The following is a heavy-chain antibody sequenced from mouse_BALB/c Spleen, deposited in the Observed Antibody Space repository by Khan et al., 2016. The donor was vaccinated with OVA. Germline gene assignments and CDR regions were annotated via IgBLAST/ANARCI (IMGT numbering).Heavy chain of an antibody. CDR2: IWAGGST. CDR1: GFSLTSYA. V-gene: IGHV2-9*02. Sequence: VQLVESGPGLVAPSHSLSITCTVTGFSLTSYAIHWIRQPPGKGLEWLGIIWAGGSTNYNSALMSRLSISKDNSKSQVFLKMNSLQTHDTAMYYCARNREADYFDYWGQGTTLTVSS. J-gene: IGHJ2*01. CDR3: ARNREADYFDY.